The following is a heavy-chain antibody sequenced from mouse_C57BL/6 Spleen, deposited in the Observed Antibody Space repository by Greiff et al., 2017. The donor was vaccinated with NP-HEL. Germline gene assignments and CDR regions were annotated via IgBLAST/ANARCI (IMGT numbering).Heavy chain of an antibody. J-gene: IGHJ1*03. Sequence: QVQLQQSGAELVRPGASVTLSCKASGYTFTDSEMPWVKQTPVLGLEWIGAIDPETGGPAYNQKFKGKAILTADKSSSPAYMELRILTSEDSAVYYCTINYYGSSYDGYFDVWGTGTTVTVSS. CDR2: IDPETGGP. V-gene: IGHV1-15*01. D-gene: IGHD1-1*01. CDR1: GYTFTDSE. CDR3: TINYYGSSYDGYFDV.